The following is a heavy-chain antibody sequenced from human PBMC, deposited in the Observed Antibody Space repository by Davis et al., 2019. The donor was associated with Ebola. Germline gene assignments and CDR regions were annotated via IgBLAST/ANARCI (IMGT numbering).Heavy chain of an antibody. CDR1: GYSFTTYG. D-gene: IGHD6-13*01. V-gene: IGHV1-18*01. CDR3: ARGLAAAGLDS. Sequence: AASVKVSCKASGYSFTTYGITWVRQAPGQGLEWMGWISAYSGSANYAHNLQGRVTMTKETSTTTAYMELRNPTSDDTAVYYCARGLAAAGLDSWGQGTLVTVSS. CDR2: ISAYSGSA. J-gene: IGHJ5*01.